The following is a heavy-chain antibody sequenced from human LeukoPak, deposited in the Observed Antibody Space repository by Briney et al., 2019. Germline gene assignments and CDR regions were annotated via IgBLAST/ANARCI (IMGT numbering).Heavy chain of an antibody. CDR2: INPSGGST. CDR1: GYTFTSYY. J-gene: IGHJ4*02. Sequence: ASVKVSCKASGYTFTSYYMHWVRQTPGQGLEWMGIINPSGGSTSYAQKFQGRVTMTRDTSTSTVYMELSSLRSEDTAVYYCARVNYDSSGYYQVDYWGQGTLVTVSS. V-gene: IGHV1-46*01. CDR3: ARVNYDSSGYYQVDY. D-gene: IGHD3-22*01.